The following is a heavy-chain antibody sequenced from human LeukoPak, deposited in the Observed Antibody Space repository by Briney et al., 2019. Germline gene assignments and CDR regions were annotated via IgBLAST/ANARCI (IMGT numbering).Heavy chain of an antibody. CDR1: GGSFSTYY. CDR2: SGST. CDR3: ARVVGVLWLDYMDV. J-gene: IGHJ6*03. D-gene: IGHD3-10*01. V-gene: IGHV4-59*12. Sequence: SETLSLTCTVSGGSFSTYYWSWIRQPPGGGLEWIAYSGSTNYNPSLKSRVTMSVDTSKNQFSLKLSSVTAADTAVYYCARVVGVLWLDYMDVWGKGTTVTISS.